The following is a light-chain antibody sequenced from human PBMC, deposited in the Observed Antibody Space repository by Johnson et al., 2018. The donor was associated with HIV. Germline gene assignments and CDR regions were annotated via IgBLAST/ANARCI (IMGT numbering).Light chain of an antibody. J-gene: IGLJ1*01. Sequence: QSVLTQPPSVSAAPGQKVTISCSGSSSNIGNNYVSWYQQLPGTAPKLLIYENNKRPSGIPDRFSGSKSGTSATLGITGLQTGDEADYYCGTWDSSLSADYVFETGTKVTVL. CDR2: ENN. CDR3: GTWDSSLSADYV. CDR1: SSNIGNNY. V-gene: IGLV1-51*02.